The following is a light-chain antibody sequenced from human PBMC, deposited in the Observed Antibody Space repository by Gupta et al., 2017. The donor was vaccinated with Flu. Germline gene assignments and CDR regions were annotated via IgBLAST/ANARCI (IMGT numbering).Light chain of an antibody. J-gene: IGKJ1*01. V-gene: IGKV3-20*01. CDR3: QQYGSSEGWT. CDR2: GAS. Sequence: EVVFTPSPGTLSLSPGERATLSCRASQSVTRTFLAWYQQKPGQAPRHLIFGASSTATGIPDRFSGSGSGTDFTLTINRLEPEDFAVYYCQQYGSSEGWTFGQGTKVEMK. CDR1: QSVTRTF.